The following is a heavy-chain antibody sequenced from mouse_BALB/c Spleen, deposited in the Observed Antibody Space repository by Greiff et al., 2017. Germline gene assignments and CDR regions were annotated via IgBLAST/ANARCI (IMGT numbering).Heavy chain of an antibody. CDR1: GFTFSSYG. Sequence: EVQVVESGGDLVKPGGSLKLSCAASGFTFSSYGMSWVRQTPDKRLEWVATISSGGSYTYYPDSVTGRFTISRDNAKNTLYLQMSSLKSEDTAMYYCARHESPHYFDCWGQGTTLTVSS. V-gene: IGHV5-6*01. CDR2: ISSGGSYT. J-gene: IGHJ2*01. CDR3: ARHESPHYFDC.